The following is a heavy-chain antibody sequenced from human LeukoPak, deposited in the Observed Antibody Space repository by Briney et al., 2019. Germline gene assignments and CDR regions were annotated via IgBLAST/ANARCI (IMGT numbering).Heavy chain of an antibody. J-gene: IGHJ5*02. V-gene: IGHV3-43*02. CDR1: GFTFDDYA. Sequence: GGSLRLSCAASGFTFDDYAVHWVRQAPGKGLEWVSLISGDGGSTYYADSVKGRFTISRDNSKNSLYLQMNSLRTEDTALYYCAKDTPYFDWLFVSWFDPWGQGTLVTVSS. CDR2: ISGDGGST. CDR3: AKDTPYFDWLFVSWFDP. D-gene: IGHD3-9*01.